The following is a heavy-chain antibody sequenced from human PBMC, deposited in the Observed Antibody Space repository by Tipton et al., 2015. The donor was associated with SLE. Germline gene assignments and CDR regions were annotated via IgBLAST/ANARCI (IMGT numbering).Heavy chain of an antibody. CDR2: ISSSSSYT. CDR1: GFTFSDYY. J-gene: IGHJ4*02. V-gene: IGHV3-11*03. CDR3: AKERGYSYGFDY. D-gene: IGHD5-18*01. Sequence: SLRLSCAASGFTFSDYYMSWIRQAPGKGPEWVSYISSSSSYTNYADSVKGRFPISRDNAKNSLYLQINSLRAEDTALYYCAKERGYSYGFDYWGQGTLVTVSS.